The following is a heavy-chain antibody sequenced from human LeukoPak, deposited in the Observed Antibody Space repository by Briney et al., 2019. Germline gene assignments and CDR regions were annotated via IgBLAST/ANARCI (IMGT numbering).Heavy chain of an antibody. CDR3: ARGYYYDSSGYYLGY. Sequence: SETLSLTCAVYGGSFSGYYWSWIRQRPGKGLEWIGEINHSGSTNYNPSLKSRVTIFVDTSKSQFSLKLNSVTAADTAVYYCARGYYYDSSGYYLGYWGQGNLVTVSS. CDR1: GGSFSGYY. CDR2: INHSGST. J-gene: IGHJ4*02. V-gene: IGHV4-34*01. D-gene: IGHD3-22*01.